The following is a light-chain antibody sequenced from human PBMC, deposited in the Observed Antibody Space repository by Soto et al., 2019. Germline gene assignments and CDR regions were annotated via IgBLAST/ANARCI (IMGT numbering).Light chain of an antibody. J-gene: IGKJ1*01. CDR2: ASS. CDR1: QSISSY. V-gene: IGKV1-39*01. CDR3: LQSYSTAWT. Sequence: DIQMTQSPSSLSASVGDRVTITCRASQSISSYLNWYQQKPGKAPKLLIYASSSLQSGVPSRFSGSGSGTDFTLTISSLQPEDFATCYCLQSYSTAWTFGQGTKVEIK.